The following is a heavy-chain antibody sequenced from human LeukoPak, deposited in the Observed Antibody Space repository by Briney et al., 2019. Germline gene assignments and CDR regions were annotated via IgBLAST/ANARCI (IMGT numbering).Heavy chain of an antibody. CDR3: AKLTVVDY. Sequence: GSLRLSCAASGFTFSIDAMNWVRQAPGKGLEWISTVSASGGSTYYTDSIKGRFTISRDNSKNTLYLQMNSLRADDTAVYYCAKLTVVDYWGQGTLVTVSS. J-gene: IGHJ4*02. D-gene: IGHD4-23*01. CDR2: VSASGGST. V-gene: IGHV3-23*01. CDR1: GFTFSIDA.